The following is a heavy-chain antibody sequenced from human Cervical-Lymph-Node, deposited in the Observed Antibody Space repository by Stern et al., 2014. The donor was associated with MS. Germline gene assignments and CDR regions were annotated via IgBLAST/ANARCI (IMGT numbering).Heavy chain of an antibody. CDR3: AHRLRIPSPFNCFDP. Sequence: ESGPTLVKPTQTLTLTCAFSGFSLSTSGVAVGWIRQPPGKALEWLALIYWNDDKTYSPSLKNRLTITRDTSKNQVVLTMINMDPVDTATYYCAHRLRIPSPFNCFDPWGQGTLVTVSS. D-gene: IGHD5-18*01. CDR1: GFSLSTSGVA. CDR2: IYWNDDK. J-gene: IGHJ5*02. V-gene: IGHV2-5*01.